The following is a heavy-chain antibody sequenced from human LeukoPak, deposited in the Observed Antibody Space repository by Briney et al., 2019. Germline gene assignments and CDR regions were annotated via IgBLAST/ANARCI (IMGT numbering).Heavy chain of an antibody. Sequence: GGSLRLSCAASGFTFSGYWTHWVRQAPGKGLVWVSRINSDGSSTSYADSVKGRFTISRDNSKNTLYLQMNSLRAEDTAVYYCATYPRYDYVWGSYSTIGDYWGQGTLVTVSS. J-gene: IGHJ4*02. D-gene: IGHD3-16*01. V-gene: IGHV3-74*01. CDR1: GFTFSGYW. CDR3: ATYPRYDYVWGSYSTIGDY. CDR2: INSDGSST.